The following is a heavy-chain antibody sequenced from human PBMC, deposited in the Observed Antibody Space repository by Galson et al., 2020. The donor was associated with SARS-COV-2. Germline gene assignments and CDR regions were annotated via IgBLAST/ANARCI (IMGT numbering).Heavy chain of an antibody. CDR1: GYIFTTYG. J-gene: IGHJ4*02. D-gene: IGHD4-4*01. CDR2: ISAHSGDT. V-gene: IGHV1-18*01. Sequence: ASVKVSCKASGYIFTTYGITWVRQVPGQGLEWVGWISAHSGDTRYAQNLQGRVTLTTDTPTSTAYMELRSLRSDDTAVYYCARDRDYSLDYWGQGTLVIVSS. CDR3: ARDRDYSLDY.